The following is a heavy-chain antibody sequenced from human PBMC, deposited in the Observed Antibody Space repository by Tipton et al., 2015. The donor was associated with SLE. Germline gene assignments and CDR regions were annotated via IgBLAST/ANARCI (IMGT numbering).Heavy chain of an antibody. CDR3: ARSPDIVVVPAAKDYYYYMDV. Sequence: GSLRLSCAASGFTFSGYEMNWVRQAPGRGLEWVSYISTSGTTMYYAESVRGRFTISRDNAKKSVYLQMNSLRVEDTAVYYCARSPDIVVVPAAKDYYYYMDVWGKGTTVTVSS. V-gene: IGHV3-48*03. CDR1: GFTFSGYE. CDR2: ISTSGTTM. J-gene: IGHJ6*03. D-gene: IGHD2-2*01.